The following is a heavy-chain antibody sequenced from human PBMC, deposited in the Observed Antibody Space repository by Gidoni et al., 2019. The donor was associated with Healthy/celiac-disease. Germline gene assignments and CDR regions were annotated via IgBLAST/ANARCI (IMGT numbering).Heavy chain of an antibody. CDR3: ARLTGPLGGV. V-gene: IGHV4-59*08. Sequence: QVQLQESGPGLVKPSETLSLTCTVPGGSISSYYWSWIRQPPGKGLDWIVYIYSSGSTNYTPSLKSRVPISVDTSKNQFSLKLSSVTAADTAVYYCARLTGPLGGVWGQGTTVTVSS. J-gene: IGHJ6*02. D-gene: IGHD7-27*01. CDR2: IYSSGST. CDR1: GGSISSYY.